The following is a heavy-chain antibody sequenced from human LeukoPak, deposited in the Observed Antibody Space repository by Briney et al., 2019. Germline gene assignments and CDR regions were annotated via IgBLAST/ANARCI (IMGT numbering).Heavy chain of an antibody. CDR1: GFTFSSYS. Sequence: GGSLRLSCAASGFTFSSYSMNWVRQAPGKGLEWVSHISSSSSTIYYADSVKGRFTISRDNAKNSLYLQMNSLRAEDTAVYYCARLGRSYYVSRSYDYYYYYMDVWGKGTTVTVSS. CDR2: ISSSSSTI. CDR3: ARLGRSYYVSRSYDYYYYYMDV. J-gene: IGHJ6*03. V-gene: IGHV3-48*01. D-gene: IGHD1-26*01.